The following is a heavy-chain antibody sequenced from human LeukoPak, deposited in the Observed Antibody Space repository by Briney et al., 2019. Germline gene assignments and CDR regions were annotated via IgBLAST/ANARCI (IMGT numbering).Heavy chain of an antibody. Sequence: SETLSLTCTVSGGSISSYYWTWIRQPPGKGLEWIGYIYYSGSTYYNPSLKSRVTISVDTSKNQFSLKLSSVTAADTAVYYCARARFGGVTFDYWGQGTLVTVSS. CDR1: GGSISSYY. V-gene: IGHV4-59*12. CDR2: IYYSGST. D-gene: IGHD3-16*01. J-gene: IGHJ4*02. CDR3: ARARFGGVTFDY.